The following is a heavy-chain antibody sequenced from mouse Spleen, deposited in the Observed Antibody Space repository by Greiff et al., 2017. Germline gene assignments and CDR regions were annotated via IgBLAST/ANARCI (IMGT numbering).Heavy chain of an antibody. V-gene: IGHV3-6*01. CDR1: GYSISSGYY. J-gene: IGHJ2*01. CDR3: SSFDS. Sequence: VQLQQSGPGLVKPSQSLSLTCSVTGYSISSGYYWNWIRQFPGNKLEWMGYISFDGINKYNPSLKSRISITRDTSKNQFFLRLNSLTTEDSATYYCSSFDSWGQGTTLTVSS. CDR2: ISFDGIN.